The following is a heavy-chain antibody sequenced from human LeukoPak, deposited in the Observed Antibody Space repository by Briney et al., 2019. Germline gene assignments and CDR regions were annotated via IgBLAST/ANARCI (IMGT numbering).Heavy chain of an antibody. Sequence: ASVKVSCKXSGGTFSSYAISWVRQTPGQGLEWMGRIIPIFGTANYAQKFQGRVTITTDESTSTAYMELSSLRSEDTAVYYCARESEDTDYYGWGQGTLVTVSS. V-gene: IGHV1-69*05. J-gene: IGHJ4*02. D-gene: IGHD3-22*01. CDR1: GGTFSSYA. CDR2: IIPIFGTA. CDR3: ARESEDTDYYG.